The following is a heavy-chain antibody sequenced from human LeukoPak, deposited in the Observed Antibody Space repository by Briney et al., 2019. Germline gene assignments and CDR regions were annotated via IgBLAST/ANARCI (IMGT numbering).Heavy chain of an antibody. D-gene: IGHD3-22*01. Sequence: ASVTFSFKASGYTFTSYGISWVRQAPGQGLEWMGWISAYNGNTNYAQKLQGRVTMTTDTSTSTAYMELRSLRSDDTAVYYCARVGALYYYDSSGYLDYWGQGTLVTVSS. CDR3: ARVGALYYYDSSGYLDY. CDR2: ISAYNGNT. V-gene: IGHV1-18*01. CDR1: GYTFTSYG. J-gene: IGHJ4*02.